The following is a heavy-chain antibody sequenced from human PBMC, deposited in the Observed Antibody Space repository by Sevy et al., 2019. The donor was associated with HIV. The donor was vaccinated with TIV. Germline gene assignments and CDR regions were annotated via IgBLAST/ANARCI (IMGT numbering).Heavy chain of an antibody. CDR3: TKEKSEHSYSDY. V-gene: IGHV3-23*01. J-gene: IGHJ4*02. CDR2: IGGSADYT. Sequence: GGSLRLSCVTSGFTFSSYAMSWVRQTPGKGLEWVLAIGGSADYTYYADPGKGRFTISRDNANNTLYLQMNGLRAEDTAVYYCTKEKSEHSYSDYWGQGTLVTVSS. D-gene: IGHD3-10*01. CDR1: GFTFSSYA.